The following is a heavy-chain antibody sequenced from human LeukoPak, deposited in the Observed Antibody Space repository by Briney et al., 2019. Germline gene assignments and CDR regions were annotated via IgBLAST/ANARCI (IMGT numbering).Heavy chain of an antibody. V-gene: IGHV3-21*01. Sequence: GGSLRLSCAASGFTFSRYSINWVRQAPGKGLEWVSSISSDSNYIYYADSVKGRFTVSRDNAKNSLYLQMNSLRAEDTAVYYCARCPRWAHFDYWGQGTLVTVSS. CDR1: GFTFSRYS. CDR2: ISSDSNYI. CDR3: ARCPRWAHFDY. D-gene: IGHD4-23*01. J-gene: IGHJ4*02.